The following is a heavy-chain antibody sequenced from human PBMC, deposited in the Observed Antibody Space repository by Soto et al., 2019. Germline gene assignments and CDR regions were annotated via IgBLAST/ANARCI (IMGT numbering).Heavy chain of an antibody. CDR1: GYSFTSYW. Sequence: GESLKISCKGSGYSFTSYWIGWVRQMPGKGLEWMGIIYPGDSDTRYSPSFQGQVTISADKSISTAYLQWSSRKASDTAMYYCARQGTSYGLYYYYGMDVWGQGTTVTVSS. J-gene: IGHJ6*02. CDR2: IYPGDSDT. CDR3: ARQGTSYGLYYYYGMDV. D-gene: IGHD4-17*01. V-gene: IGHV5-51*01.